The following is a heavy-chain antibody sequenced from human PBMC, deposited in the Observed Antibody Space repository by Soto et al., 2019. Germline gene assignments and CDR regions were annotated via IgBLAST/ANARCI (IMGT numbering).Heavy chain of an antibody. CDR1: GYTFTTYG. CDR3: AREGQAPYYYYGMDV. Sequence: QVQVVQSGDEVKKPGASVKVSCKASGYTFTTYGFSWVRQAPGQGLEWMGWISGYNGNTKYAEKFQGRVTMTTDTSTSTAHMELRRLRSDDTAVYYCAREGQAPYYYYGMDVWGQGTAVTFSS. J-gene: IGHJ6*02. V-gene: IGHV1-18*01. CDR2: ISGYNGNT.